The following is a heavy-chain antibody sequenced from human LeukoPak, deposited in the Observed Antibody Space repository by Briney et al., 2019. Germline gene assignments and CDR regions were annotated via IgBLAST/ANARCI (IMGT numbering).Heavy chain of an antibody. CDR2: IYSGGST. CDR3: ARDQYGEAFDI. CDR1: GFTVSSNY. Sequence: PGGSLRLSCAASGFTVSSNYMSWVRQAPGKGLEWVSDIYSGGSTYYADSVKGRFTISRDNSKNTLYLQMNSLRAEDTAVYYCARDQYGEAFDIWGPGTMVTVSS. V-gene: IGHV3-53*01. D-gene: IGHD4-17*01. J-gene: IGHJ3*02.